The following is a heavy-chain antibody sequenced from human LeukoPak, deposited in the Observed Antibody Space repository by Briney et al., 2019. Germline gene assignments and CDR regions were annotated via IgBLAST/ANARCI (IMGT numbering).Heavy chain of an antibody. J-gene: IGHJ4*02. CDR3: ARADPVRYFDY. CDR2: IYYSGST. CDR1: GGSVSSGSYY. Sequence: SETLSLTCTVSGGSVSSGSYYWSWIRQPPGKGLEWIGYIYYSGSTNYNSSLKSRVTISVDTSKNQFSLKLSSVTAADTAVYYCARADPVRYFDYWGQGTLVTVSS. V-gene: IGHV4-61*01.